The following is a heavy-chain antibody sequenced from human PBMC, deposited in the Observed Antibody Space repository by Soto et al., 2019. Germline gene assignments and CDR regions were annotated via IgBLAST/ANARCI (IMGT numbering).Heavy chain of an antibody. Sequence: ASVKVSCKASGYTLTGYYMHWVRQAPGQGLEWMGWINPNSGGTNYAQKFQGRVTMTRDTSISTAYMELSRLRSDDTAVYYCARPLWFGELLGRFDPWGQGTLVTVSS. V-gene: IGHV1-2*02. CDR2: INPNSGGT. CDR1: GYTLTGYY. D-gene: IGHD3-10*01. J-gene: IGHJ5*02. CDR3: ARPLWFGELLGRFDP.